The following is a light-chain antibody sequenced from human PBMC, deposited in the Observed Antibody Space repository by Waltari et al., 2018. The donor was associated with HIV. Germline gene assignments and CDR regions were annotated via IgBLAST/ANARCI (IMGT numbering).Light chain of an antibody. CDR1: ENMTSQY. J-gene: IGKJ2*01. V-gene: IGKV3-20*01. CDR2: GAS. Sequence: EIMLTQSPTTLSLSPGETAIVSCRASENMTSQYLAWYQQKSGQAPRLLLFGASTRNPGVPERFGGAGSVADFTLTVSRLEPEDFALYFCQQYAASPYTFGQGT. CDR3: QQYAASPYT.